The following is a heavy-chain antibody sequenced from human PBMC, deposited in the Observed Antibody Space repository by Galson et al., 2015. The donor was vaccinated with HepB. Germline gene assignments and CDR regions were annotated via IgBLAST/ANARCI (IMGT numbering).Heavy chain of an antibody. CDR3: AKGLDYDFWNFDS. CDR2: IGISGGNT. Sequence: SLRLSCAASGFTFSNAVMSWVRQAPGKGLEWVSAIGISGGNTYYPDSVKGRFTISRDDSKSTLYLQMNSLRGADTAVYYCAKGLDYDFWNFDSWGQGSQVAVSS. J-gene: IGHJ4*02. V-gene: IGHV3-23*01. CDR1: GFTFSNAV. D-gene: IGHD3-3*01.